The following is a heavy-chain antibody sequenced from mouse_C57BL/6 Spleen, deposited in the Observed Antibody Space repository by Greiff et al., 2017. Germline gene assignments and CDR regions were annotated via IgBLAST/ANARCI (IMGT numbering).Heavy chain of an antibody. V-gene: IGHV1-82*01. CDR1: GYAFSSSW. J-gene: IGHJ1*03. Sequence: QVQLQQSGPELVKPGASVKISCKASGYAFSSSWMNWVKQRPGKGLEWIGRIYPGDGDTNYNGKFKGKATLTADKSSSTAYMQLSSLTSEDSAVYFCARGVITTVVARYCDVSGTGTTVTVSS. CDR2: IYPGDGDT. D-gene: IGHD1-1*01. CDR3: ARGVITTVVARYCDV.